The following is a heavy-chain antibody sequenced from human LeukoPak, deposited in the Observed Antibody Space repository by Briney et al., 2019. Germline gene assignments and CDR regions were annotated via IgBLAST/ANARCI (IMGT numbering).Heavy chain of an antibody. J-gene: IGHJ4*02. CDR2: IFYSGST. CDR3: TRGAGWLIDY. D-gene: IGHD3-16*01. CDR1: GASMSSYY. Sequence: SETLSLTCTVSGASMSSYYWSWIRQSPEKGLEWIGNIFYSGSTNYNPSLKNRVTISLDTSKNQFSLKLTSVTAADTAVYYCTRGAGWLIDYWGQGILVTVSS. V-gene: IGHV4-59*01.